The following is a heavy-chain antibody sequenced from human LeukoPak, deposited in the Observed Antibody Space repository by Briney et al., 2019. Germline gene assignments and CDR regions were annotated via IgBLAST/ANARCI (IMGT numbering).Heavy chain of an antibody. Sequence: GASVKVSFTASGYTFASYDINWVRQAPGQGLEWMGGIIPIFGTANYAQKFQGRVTITADESTSTAYMELSSLRSEDTAVYYCARGIGGDGYNAARYWYFDLWGRGTLVTVSS. CDR1: GYTFASYD. J-gene: IGHJ2*01. CDR3: ARGIGGDGYNAARYWYFDL. V-gene: IGHV1-69*13. D-gene: IGHD5-24*01. CDR2: IIPIFGTA.